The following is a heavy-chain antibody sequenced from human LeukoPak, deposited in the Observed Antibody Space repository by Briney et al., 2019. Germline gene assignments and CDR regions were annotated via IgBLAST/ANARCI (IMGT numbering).Heavy chain of an antibody. Sequence: PGGSLRLSCAASGFTFTNYWIHWVRQAPGEGLVWVSRINSDGSVTRYADSVKGRFTISRDNAKNTVFLQMNSLKTEDTAVYDCARDRGALDSWGQGTLVTVSS. CDR1: GFTFTNYW. V-gene: IGHV3-74*01. J-gene: IGHJ4*02. CDR3: ARDRGALDS. CDR2: INSDGSVT. D-gene: IGHD1-26*01.